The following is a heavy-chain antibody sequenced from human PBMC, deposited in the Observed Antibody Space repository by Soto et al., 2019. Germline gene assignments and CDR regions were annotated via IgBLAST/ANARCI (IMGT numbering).Heavy chain of an antibody. CDR2: MNPNSGNT. J-gene: IGHJ4*02. V-gene: IGHV1-8*01. CDR3: AREAGDFDY. D-gene: IGHD3-10*01. Sequence: ASVKVSCKASGSTFTSYDINWVRQATEQGLEWMGWMNPNSGNTGYAQKFQGRVTITXNTXXXXXXXXXXXXXXGTPAVYYCAREAGDFDYWGQGTLVTVSS. CDR1: GSTFTSYD.